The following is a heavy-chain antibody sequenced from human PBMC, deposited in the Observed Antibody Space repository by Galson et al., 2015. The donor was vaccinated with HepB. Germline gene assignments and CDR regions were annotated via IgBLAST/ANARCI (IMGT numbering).Heavy chain of an antibody. V-gene: IGHV1-3*01. CDR2: INAGNGNT. CDR1: GSTFAAYV. Sequence: SVKVSCKASGSTFAAYVMHWARQASGQRLEWMGWINAGNGNTKYSQNFQGRVTFTRDTSASTIYMELSSLRSEDTAMYYCARKSWGSNWYFDLWGRGTLVTVSS. J-gene: IGHJ2*01. CDR3: ARKSWGSNWYFDL. D-gene: IGHD3-16*01.